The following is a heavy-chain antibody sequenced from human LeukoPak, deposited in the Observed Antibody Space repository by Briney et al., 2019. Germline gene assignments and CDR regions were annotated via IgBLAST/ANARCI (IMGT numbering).Heavy chain of an antibody. CDR3: ARGEAAAYHDAFDI. CDR1: GYSISSGYY. CDR2: IYHSGST. Sequence: PSDTLSLTCDVSGYSISSGYYWGWIRQPPGKGLEWIGSIYHSGSTYYNPSLKSRVTISVDTSKNQFSLKLSSVTAADMAVYYCARGEAAAYHDAFDIWGQGTMVTVSS. J-gene: IGHJ3*02. V-gene: IGHV4-38-2*01. D-gene: IGHD6-13*01.